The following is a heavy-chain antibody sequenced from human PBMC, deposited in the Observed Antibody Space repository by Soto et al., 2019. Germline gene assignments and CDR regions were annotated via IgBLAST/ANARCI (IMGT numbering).Heavy chain of an antibody. CDR1: GFTFSSYG. CDR3: ARLRASSWYMGGYLDD. Sequence: GWYLRLSCAASGFTFSSYGMHWVRQAPGKGLEWVSYIVSSSAYTNYADSVKGRFTISRDNAKNSLYLEMNSLRAEDTAVYYCARLRASSWYMGGYLDDWGQGTEVTGS. V-gene: IGHV3-21*05. D-gene: IGHD6-13*01. CDR2: IVSSSAYT. J-gene: IGHJ4*02.